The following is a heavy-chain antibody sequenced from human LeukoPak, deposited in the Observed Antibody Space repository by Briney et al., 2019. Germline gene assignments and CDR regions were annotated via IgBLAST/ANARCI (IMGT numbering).Heavy chain of an antibody. Sequence: GGSLRLSCAASGFTFSTYSMNWVRQAPGKGLEWVSSISSSSSFIYYADSIKGRFTISRDNAKNSLYLQMNSLRAEDTAVYYCARDTSYYYYYGMDVWGQGTLVTVSS. CDR3: ARDTSYYYYYGMDV. CDR1: GFTFSTYS. V-gene: IGHV3-21*01. J-gene: IGHJ6*02. CDR2: ISSSSSFI.